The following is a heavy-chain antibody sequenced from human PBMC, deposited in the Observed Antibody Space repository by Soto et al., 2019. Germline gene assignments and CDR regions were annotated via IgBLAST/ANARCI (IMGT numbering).Heavy chain of an antibody. J-gene: IGHJ5*02. CDR2: IDPSDSYT. V-gene: IGHV5-10-1*01. D-gene: IGHD2-8*01. Sequence: GESLKISCKGSGYRFTSYWISWVRQMPGKGLEWMGRIDPSDSYTNYSPSFQGHVTISADKSISTAYLQWSSLKASDTAMYYCARCPPSYCTSGRFDPWGQGTLVTVSS. CDR1: GYRFTSYW. CDR3: ARCPPSYCTSGRFDP.